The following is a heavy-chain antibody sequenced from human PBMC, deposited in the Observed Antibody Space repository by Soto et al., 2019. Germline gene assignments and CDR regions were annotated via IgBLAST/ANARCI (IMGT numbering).Heavy chain of an antibody. CDR3: ASTRAADGLPVYYYGMDV. CDR2: IYYSGST. CDR1: GGSISRYY. V-gene: IGHV4-59*08. D-gene: IGHD6-13*01. J-gene: IGHJ6*02. Sequence: QVQLQESGPGLVKPSETLSLTCTVSGGSISRYYWSWIRQPPGKGLEWIGYIYYSGSTNYNPSLRSRVTISVDTSKNQFSLNLSSVTAADTAVYYCASTRAADGLPVYYYGMDVWGQGTTVTVSS.